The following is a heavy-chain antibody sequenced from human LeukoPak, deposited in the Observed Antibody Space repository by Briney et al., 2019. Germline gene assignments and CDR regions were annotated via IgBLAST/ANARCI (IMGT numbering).Heavy chain of an antibody. CDR1: GFIFSSYT. D-gene: IGHD4-17*01. CDR2: ISSSSSYI. CDR3: ARIDGDYVGAFDI. V-gene: IGHV3-21*01. J-gene: IGHJ3*02. Sequence: GGSLRLSCATSGFIFSSYTMNWVRQAPGKGLEWVSSISSSSSYIYYADSVKGRFTISRDNAKNSLYLQMNSLRAEDTAVYYCARIDGDYVGAFDIWGQGTMVTVSS.